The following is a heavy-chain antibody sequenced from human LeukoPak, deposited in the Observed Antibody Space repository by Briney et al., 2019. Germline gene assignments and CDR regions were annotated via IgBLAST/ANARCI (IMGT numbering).Heavy chain of an antibody. CDR2: IYHSGST. CDR3: ARSITIFGVATLGVFWFDP. J-gene: IGHJ5*02. CDR1: GYSISSGYY. Sequence: SETLSLTCTVSGYSISSGYYWGWIRQPPGKGLEWIGSIYHSGSTYYNPSLKSRATISVDTSKNQFSLKLSSVTAADTAVYYCARSITIFGVATLGVFWFDPWGQGTLVTVSS. V-gene: IGHV4-38-2*02. D-gene: IGHD3-3*01.